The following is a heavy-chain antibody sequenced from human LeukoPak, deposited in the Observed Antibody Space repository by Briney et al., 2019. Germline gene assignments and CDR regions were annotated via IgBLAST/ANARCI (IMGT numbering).Heavy chain of an antibody. Sequence: SETLSLTCTVSGGSISSYYWSWIRQPPGKGLEWIGYIYYSGSTNYNPSLKSRVTISVDTSKNQFSLKLSSVTAADTAVYYCARVVHDSSGYYTAYYFDSWDQGTLVTVSS. J-gene: IGHJ4*02. CDR1: GGSISSYY. CDR2: IYYSGST. CDR3: ARVVHDSSGYYTAYYFDS. D-gene: IGHD3-22*01. V-gene: IGHV4-59*12.